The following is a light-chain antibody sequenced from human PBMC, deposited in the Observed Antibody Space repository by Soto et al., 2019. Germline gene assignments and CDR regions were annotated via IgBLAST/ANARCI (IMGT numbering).Light chain of an antibody. CDR1: QSVNTY. J-gene: IGKJ1*01. CDR3: QQYNNWPGT. CDR2: GAS. V-gene: IGKV3-15*01. Sequence: EILMTQSPTTLSVSPGERATLSCRASQSVNTYVAWYQQRPGQAPRLLIYGASTRATDIPARFTGGGSATDFTLTIASLQSEDLAVYYCQQYNNWPGTFGQGTKVDI.